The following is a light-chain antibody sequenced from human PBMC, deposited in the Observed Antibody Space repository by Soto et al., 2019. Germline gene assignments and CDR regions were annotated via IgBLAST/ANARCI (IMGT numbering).Light chain of an antibody. CDR1: NIGGRS. V-gene: IGLV3-21*02. J-gene: IGLJ3*02. Sequence: SYELTQPPSVSVAPGQTARITCGGSNIGGRSVHWYQQKPGQAPILVVYDDRDRPSGIPERFSGSNSGNTATLTISRVEVGDEVDYYCQVWDSSSDHWVFGGGTKLTVL. CDR2: DDR. CDR3: QVWDSSSDHWV.